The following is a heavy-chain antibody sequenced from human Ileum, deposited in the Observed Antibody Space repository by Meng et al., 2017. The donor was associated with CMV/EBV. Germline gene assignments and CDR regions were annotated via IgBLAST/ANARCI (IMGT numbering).Heavy chain of an antibody. CDR2: IIYNTGAV. CDR1: GLNLNVHG. D-gene: IGHD1-14*01. Sequence: GGSLRLSCVGSGLNLNVHGTHWVRQVPGKGLEWVSGIIYNTGAVGYADSVKGRFTISGDKGKNSLFLEMNSLRVEDTALYYCITDVQPGGAAIWGQGTTVTVSS. J-gene: IGHJ6*02. V-gene: IGHV3-9*01. CDR3: ITDVQPGGAAI.